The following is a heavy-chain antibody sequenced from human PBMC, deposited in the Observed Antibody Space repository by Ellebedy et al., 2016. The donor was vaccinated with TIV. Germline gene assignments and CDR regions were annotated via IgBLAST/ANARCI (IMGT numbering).Heavy chain of an antibody. J-gene: IGHJ5*02. CDR1: GFTFSNYG. D-gene: IGHD3-10*01. CDR3: AKIEGFGEFDP. Sequence: GESLKISCAASGFTFSNYGMHWVRQAPGKGLEWVALIRYDGSNKKYADSVKGRFTISRDNSKNTLFLQMNSLRADDTAVYYCAKIEGFGEFDPWGKGTLVTVSS. V-gene: IGHV3-30*02. CDR2: IRYDGSNK.